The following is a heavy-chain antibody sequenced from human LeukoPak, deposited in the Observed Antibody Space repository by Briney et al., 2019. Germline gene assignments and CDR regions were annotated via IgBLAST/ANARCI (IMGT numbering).Heavy chain of an antibody. J-gene: IGHJ3*02. Sequence: PSETLSLTCTVSGGSISSGDYYCSWIRQPPGKGLGWIGYIYYGGSTYYNPSLKSRVTISVDTSKNQFSLKLSSVTAADTAVYYCARDHSDFWSGYYTDHRAFDIWGQGTMVTVSS. CDR3: ARDHSDFWSGYYTDHRAFDI. V-gene: IGHV4-30-4*08. D-gene: IGHD3-3*01. CDR1: GGSISSGDYY. CDR2: IYYGGST.